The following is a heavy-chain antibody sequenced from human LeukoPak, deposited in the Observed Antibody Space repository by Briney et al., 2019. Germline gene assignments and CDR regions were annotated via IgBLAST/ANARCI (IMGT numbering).Heavy chain of an antibody. V-gene: IGHV3-23*01. D-gene: IGHD4-17*01. CDR3: ARRGVSANYDDYRFDF. CDR2: TSDSGGNT. CDR1: GFTFSSYA. Sequence: GGSLRLSCAASGFTFSSYAMSWVRQAPGKGLEWVSATSDSGGNTYYADSVKGRFTISRDNSKNTLYLQMNSLRAEDTAVYYCARRGVSANYDDYRFDFWGQGNLVTVSS. J-gene: IGHJ4*02.